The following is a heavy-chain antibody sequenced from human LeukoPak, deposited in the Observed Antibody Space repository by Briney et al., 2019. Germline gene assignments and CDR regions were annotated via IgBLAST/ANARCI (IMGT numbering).Heavy chain of an antibody. CDR1: GNSFGDYY. CDR3: ARVILAPRYMDV. Sequence: SETLSLTCTVSGNSFGDYYWSWIRQPAGKGLEWIGRIYTSGSTTYNPSLKSRVTISVDTSKHQVSLKLSSVTGADTAVYYCARVILAPRYMDVWGKGTTVTVSS. CDR2: IYTSGST. V-gene: IGHV4-4*07. D-gene: IGHD3-3*02. J-gene: IGHJ6*03.